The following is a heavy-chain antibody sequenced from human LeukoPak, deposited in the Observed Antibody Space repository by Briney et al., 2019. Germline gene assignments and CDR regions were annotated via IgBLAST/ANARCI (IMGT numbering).Heavy chain of an antibody. Sequence: SETLSLTCTVSGGSISSYYWSWIRQPPGKGLEWIGYIYYSGSTNYNPSLKSRVTISVDTSKNQFSLKLSSVTAADTAVYYCARDNRWFGEYGFDPWGQGTLVTVSS. CDR3: ARDNRWFGEYGFDP. CDR2: IYYSGST. J-gene: IGHJ5*02. V-gene: IGHV4-59*01. D-gene: IGHD3-10*01. CDR1: GGSISSYY.